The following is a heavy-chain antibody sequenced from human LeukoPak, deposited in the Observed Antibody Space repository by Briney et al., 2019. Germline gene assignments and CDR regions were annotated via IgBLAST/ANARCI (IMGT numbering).Heavy chain of an antibody. CDR3: AREGGSYSYYYYMDV. D-gene: IGHD1-26*01. J-gene: IGHJ6*03. V-gene: IGHV1-18*04. CDR1: GYTFTGYY. CDR2: ISADNGNT. Sequence: ASVKVSCKASGYTFTGYYMHWVRQAPGQGLEWMGWISADNGNTDYAQRFQGRVTMTTDTSTSTAYMELRSLRSDDTAVYYCAREGGSYSYYYYMDVWGKGTTVTVSS.